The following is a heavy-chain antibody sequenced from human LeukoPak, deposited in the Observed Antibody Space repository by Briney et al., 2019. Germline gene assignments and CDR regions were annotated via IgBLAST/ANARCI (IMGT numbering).Heavy chain of an antibody. Sequence: GGSLRLSCAASGLTVSSNYMSWVRQAPGKGLEWVSVIYSGGSTYYADSVKGRFTISRDNSKNTLYLQMNSLRAEDTAVYYCARVLSMVRGVPSFDYWGQGTLVTVSS. CDR1: GLTVSSNY. D-gene: IGHD3-10*01. V-gene: IGHV3-53*01. CDR2: IYSGGST. CDR3: ARVLSMVRGVPSFDY. J-gene: IGHJ4*02.